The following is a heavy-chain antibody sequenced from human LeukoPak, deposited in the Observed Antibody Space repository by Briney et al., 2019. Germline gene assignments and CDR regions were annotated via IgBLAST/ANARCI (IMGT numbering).Heavy chain of an antibody. J-gene: IGHJ4*02. V-gene: IGHV1-46*01. CDR1: GYTFTSYG. Sequence: RASVKVSCKASGYTFTSYGISWVRQAPGQGLEWMGLINPTGGSTNYAQKFQGRVTMTRDTSTSTVYLEVGSLKSEDTALYFCARAALGRRLPFDYWGQGTLITVSS. CDR2: INPTGGST. CDR3: ARAALGRRLPFDY. D-gene: IGHD3-16*01.